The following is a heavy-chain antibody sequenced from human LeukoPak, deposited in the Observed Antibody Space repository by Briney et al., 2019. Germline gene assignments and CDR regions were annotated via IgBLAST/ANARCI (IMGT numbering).Heavy chain of an antibody. CDR1: GLTFSSYW. Sequence: PGGSLRLSCAASGLTFSSYWMSWVRQAPGKGLEWVANIKQDGSEKYYVDSVKGRFTISRDNAKNSLYLQMNSLRAEDTAVYYCARSSAGFHYWGQGTLVTVSS. CDR3: ARSSAGFHY. CDR2: IKQDGSEK. D-gene: IGHD6-25*01. J-gene: IGHJ4*02. V-gene: IGHV3-7*01.